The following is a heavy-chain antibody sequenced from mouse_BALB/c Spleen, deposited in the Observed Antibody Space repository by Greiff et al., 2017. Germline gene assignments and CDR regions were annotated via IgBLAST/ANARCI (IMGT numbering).Heavy chain of an antibody. Sequence: VQLQQSGAELARPGASVKMSCKASGYTFTSYTMHWVKQRPGQGLEWIGYINPSSGYPNYNQKFKDKATLTADKSSSTAYMQLSSLTEEDSAVYYWASSYGGEYYSMDYWGQGTSVTVSS. CDR3: ASSYGGEYYSMDY. CDR1: GYTFTSYT. J-gene: IGHJ4*01. D-gene: IGHD1-1*01. V-gene: IGHV1-4*01. CDR2: INPSSGYP.